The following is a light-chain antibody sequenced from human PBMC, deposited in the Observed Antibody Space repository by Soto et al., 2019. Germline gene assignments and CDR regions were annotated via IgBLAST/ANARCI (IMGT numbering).Light chain of an antibody. CDR3: QHYNSYPWT. J-gene: IGKJ1*01. CDR2: HAS. Sequence: DIQMTQSPSTLSASIADRVTITCRASQTINNWLAWYQQKPGKAPNLLIYHASNLETGVPSRFSGSAFGTEFTLTISSLQPDDFATYYCQHYNSYPWTFGQGTKVEIK. V-gene: IGKV1-5*01. CDR1: QTINNW.